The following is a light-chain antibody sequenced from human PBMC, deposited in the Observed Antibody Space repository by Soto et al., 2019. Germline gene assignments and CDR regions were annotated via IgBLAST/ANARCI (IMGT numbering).Light chain of an antibody. V-gene: IGKV3-20*01. Sequence: EIVMTQSPATLSVSPGARATLSCRASQSVSSNLAWYQQKPGQAPRLLIYGASTRATGIPDRFSGSGSETDFTLTISRLEPEDFAVYYCQQYGSSPPTFGQGTKVDIK. CDR2: GAS. CDR3: QQYGSSPPT. J-gene: IGKJ1*01. CDR1: QSVSSN.